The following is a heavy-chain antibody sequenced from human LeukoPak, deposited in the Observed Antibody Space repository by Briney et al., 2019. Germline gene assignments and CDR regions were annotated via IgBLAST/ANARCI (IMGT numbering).Heavy chain of an antibody. Sequence: SETLSLTCTVSGGPISSSSWTWIRQPAGKGLEWIGRVYPSGSTNYNSSLESRITVSLDTSKNQFSLKLSSVTAADTAVYYCARDRAGYCGGDCYSFWGQGTLVTVSS. CDR3: ARDRAGYCGGDCYSF. CDR2: VYPSGST. D-gene: IGHD2-21*02. J-gene: IGHJ4*02. V-gene: IGHV4-4*07. CDR1: GGPISSSS.